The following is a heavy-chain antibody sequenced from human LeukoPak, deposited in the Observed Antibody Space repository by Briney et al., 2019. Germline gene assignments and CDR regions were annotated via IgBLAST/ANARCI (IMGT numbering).Heavy chain of an antibody. CDR1: VYTFTDYY. D-gene: IGHD3-22*01. Sequence: ASVKVSCKASVYTFTDYYMHWVRQAPGQGLEWMGWINPNSGGTDYTQKFQGRVTMTRDTSISTAYMELSRLRSDDTAVYYCAREGDYDSSGYPPDYWGQGTLVTVSS. CDR3: AREGDYDSSGYPPDY. J-gene: IGHJ4*02. V-gene: IGHV1-2*02. CDR2: INPNSGGT.